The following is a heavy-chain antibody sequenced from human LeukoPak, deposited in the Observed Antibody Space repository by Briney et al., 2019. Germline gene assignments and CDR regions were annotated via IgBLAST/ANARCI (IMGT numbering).Heavy chain of an antibody. CDR1: GGTFSSYA. CDR3: ARGGRRDGYNFNYFDY. V-gene: IGHV1-69*13. J-gene: IGHJ4*02. Sequence: ASVKVSCKASGGTFSSYAISWVRQAPGQGLEWMGGIIPIFGTANYAQKFQGRVTITADESTSTAYMELSSLRSEDTAVYYCARGGRRDGYNFNYFDYWGQGTLVTVSS. D-gene: IGHD5-24*01. CDR2: IIPIFGTA.